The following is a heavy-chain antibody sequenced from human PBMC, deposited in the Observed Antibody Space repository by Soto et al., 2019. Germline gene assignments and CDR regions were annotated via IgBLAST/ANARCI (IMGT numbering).Heavy chain of an antibody. V-gene: IGHV1-8*01. CDR3: ARGPAYFDWSHHDAFDI. Sequence: GASVKVSCKASGYTFTSYDINWVRQATGQGLEWMGWMNPNSGNTGYAQKFQGRVTMTRSTSISTAYMELSSLRSEDTAVYYCARGPAYFDWSHHDAFDIWGQGTMVTVSS. CDR1: GYTFTSYD. J-gene: IGHJ3*02. D-gene: IGHD3-9*01. CDR2: MNPNSGNT.